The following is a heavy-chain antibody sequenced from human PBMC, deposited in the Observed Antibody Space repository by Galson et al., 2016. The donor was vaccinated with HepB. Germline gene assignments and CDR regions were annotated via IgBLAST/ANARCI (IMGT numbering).Heavy chain of an antibody. CDR3: ARRAATYDSSGYYYGADGDY. D-gene: IGHD3-22*01. CDR1: GGSISSSSYY. CDR2: IYYSGST. Sequence: SETLSLTCTVSGGSISSSSYYWGWIRQPPGKGLEWIGSIYYSGSTYYNPSLKSRVTISVDTSKNQFSLKLSSVTAADTAVYYCARRAATYDSSGYYYGADGDYWGQGTLVTVPS. V-gene: IGHV4-39*01. J-gene: IGHJ4*02.